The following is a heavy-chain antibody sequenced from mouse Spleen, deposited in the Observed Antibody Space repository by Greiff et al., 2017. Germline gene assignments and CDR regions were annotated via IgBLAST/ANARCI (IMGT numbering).Heavy chain of an antibody. CDR3: KRKQDY. J-gene: IGHJ2*01. V-gene: IGHV1-15*01. CDR1: GYTFTDYG. CDR2: IYPETGGT. Sequence: QVQVKQSGAELVRPGASVKMSCKASGYTFTDYGMNWVKQTPVHGLEWIGDIYPETGGTTYTQQFKGKAILTADKSSSTAYMEPRSLTSEYFAVYYRKRKQDYWGQGTTLTVSS.